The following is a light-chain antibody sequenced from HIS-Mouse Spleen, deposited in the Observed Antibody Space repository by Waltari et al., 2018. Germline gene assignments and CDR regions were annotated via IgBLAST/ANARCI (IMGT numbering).Light chain of an antibody. CDR1: QDISNY. CDR2: DAS. V-gene: IGKV1-33*01. CDR3: QQYDNLLT. Sequence: DIQMTQSPSSLSASVGDRVTITCQASQDISNYLNWYQQKPGKAPKLLIYDASNLETGVPSRFSGSGSGTAFTFIISRLQPEDIATYYCQQYDNLLTLGGGTKVEIK. J-gene: IGKJ4*01.